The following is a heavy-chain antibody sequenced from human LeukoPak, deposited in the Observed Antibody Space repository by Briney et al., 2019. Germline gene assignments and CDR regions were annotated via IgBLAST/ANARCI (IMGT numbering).Heavy chain of an antibody. D-gene: IGHD1-26*01. CDR1: GGSISSSNW. Sequence: PSETLSLTCAVSGGSISSSNWWSGVRQPPGKGLEWIGEIYHSGSTNYNPSLKSRVTISVDKSKNQFSLKLSSVTAADTAVYYCARHVSVVGATLYWFDPWGQGTLVTVSS. J-gene: IGHJ5*02. V-gene: IGHV4-4*02. CDR2: IYHSGST. CDR3: ARHVSVVGATLYWFDP.